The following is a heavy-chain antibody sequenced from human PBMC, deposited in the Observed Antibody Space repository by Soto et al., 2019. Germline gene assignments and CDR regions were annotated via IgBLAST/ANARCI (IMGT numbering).Heavy chain of an antibody. CDR2: ISYDGSNK. J-gene: IGHJ3*02. D-gene: IGHD3-22*01. CDR1: GFTFSSYA. Sequence: PGGSLRLSCAASGFTFSSYAMHWVRQAPGKGLEWVAVISYDGSNKYYADSVKGRFTISRDNSKNTLYLQMNSLRAEDTAFYYFARDSDYYDSSGPNKFDIWGQGTMVTVSS. V-gene: IGHV3-30-3*01. CDR3: ARDSDYYDSSGPNKFDI.